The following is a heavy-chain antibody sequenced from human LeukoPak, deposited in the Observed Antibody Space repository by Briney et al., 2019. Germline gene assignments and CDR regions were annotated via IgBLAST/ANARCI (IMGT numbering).Heavy chain of an antibody. D-gene: IGHD2-15*01. Sequence: VASVKVSCKASGYTFTSYDINWVRQATGQGLEWMGWMSPNSGSTGYAQKFQGRVTITRNTSISTAYMELSSLRSEDTAVYYCARVRGGCSGGSCYSDYRGQGTLVTVSS. CDR3: ARVRGGCSGGSCYSDY. CDR2: MSPNSGST. J-gene: IGHJ4*02. V-gene: IGHV1-8*03. CDR1: GYTFTSYD.